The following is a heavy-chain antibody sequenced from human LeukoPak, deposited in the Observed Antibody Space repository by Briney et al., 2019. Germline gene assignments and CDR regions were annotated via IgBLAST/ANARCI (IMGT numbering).Heavy chain of an antibody. V-gene: IGHV4-30-4*01. CDR3: ARGGVGGYDYFDS. Sequence: PSETLSLTCTVSGGSISSDDYYWSWIRQPPGKGLEWIGHITYSGSTDYSPSLRSRVTMSVDTSKNQFSLKPNSVTAAETAMYFCARGGVGGYDYFDSWGQGTLVAVSS. CDR2: ITYSGST. D-gene: IGHD5-12*01. J-gene: IGHJ4*02. CDR1: GGSISSDDYY.